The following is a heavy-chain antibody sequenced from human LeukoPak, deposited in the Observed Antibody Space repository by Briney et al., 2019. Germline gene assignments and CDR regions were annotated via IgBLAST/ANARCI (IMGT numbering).Heavy chain of an antibody. J-gene: IGHJ4*02. V-gene: IGHV1-46*01. Sequence: ASVKVSCTASGYTFTSYYMHWVRQAPGQGLEWMGIINPSGGSTSYAQKFQGRVTMTRDTSTSTVYMELSSLRSEDTAVYYCARSPAYYDFWSGYPSEEYYFDYWGQGTLVTVPS. D-gene: IGHD3-3*01. CDR3: ARSPAYYDFWSGYPSEEYYFDY. CDR2: INPSGGST. CDR1: GYTFTSYY.